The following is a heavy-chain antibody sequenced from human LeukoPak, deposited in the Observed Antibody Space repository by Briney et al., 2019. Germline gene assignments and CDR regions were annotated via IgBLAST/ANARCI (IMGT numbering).Heavy chain of an antibody. CDR1: GGSFSGYY. CDR3: LRDKGDETRPSSERFDY. CDR2: IYSGYSGST. V-gene: IGHV4-59*01. D-gene: IGHD5-24*01. J-gene: IGHJ4*02. Sequence: SETLSLTYAVYGGSFSGYYWSWIRQPPGKGLEWIGYIYSGYSGSTNYNPSLESRVAISVDTSKNQFSLRLTSVTAADTAVYFCLRDKGDETRPSSERFDYWGQGTLVTVSS.